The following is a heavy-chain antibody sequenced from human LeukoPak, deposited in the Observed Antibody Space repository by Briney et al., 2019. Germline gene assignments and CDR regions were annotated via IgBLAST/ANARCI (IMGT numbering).Heavy chain of an antibody. D-gene: IGHD1-26*01. CDR2: INHSGST. CDR3: ARTGSYRLFDP. V-gene: IGHV4-34*01. CDR1: GGSFSGYY. Sequence: SETLSLTCAVCGGSFSGYYWSWIRQPPGKGLEWIGEINHSGSTNYNPSLKSRVTISVDTSKNQFSLKLSSVTAADTAVYYCARTGSYRLFDPWGQGTLVTVSS. J-gene: IGHJ5*02.